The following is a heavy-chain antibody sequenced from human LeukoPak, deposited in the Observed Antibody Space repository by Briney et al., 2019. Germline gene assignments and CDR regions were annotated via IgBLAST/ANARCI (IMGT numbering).Heavy chain of an antibody. CDR3: AQKDADTTMVPHY. CDR2: VYWSDAK. CDR1: GFSLSSPGVG. V-gene: IGHV2-5*01. Sequence: SGPTLVKPTQTLTLTCTVSGFSLSSPGVGVGWIRQPPGKALEWLALVYWSDAKRYSPSLRGRLTIAKDSAKNQVVLTMTKLDPVDTATYYCAQKDADTTMVPHYWGQGILVTVSS. J-gene: IGHJ4*02. D-gene: IGHD5-18*01.